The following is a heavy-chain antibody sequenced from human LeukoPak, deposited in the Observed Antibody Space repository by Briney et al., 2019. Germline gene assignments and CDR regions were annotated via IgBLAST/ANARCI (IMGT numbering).Heavy chain of an antibody. Sequence: SVKVSCKASGGTLSSYAISWVRQAPGQGLEWMGGIIPIFGTANYALKFQGRVTITADESTSTAYMELSSLRSEDTAVYYCARVVDTAMVPQAGYYYYGMDVWGQGTTVTVSS. J-gene: IGHJ6*02. D-gene: IGHD5-18*01. V-gene: IGHV1-69*13. CDR2: IIPIFGTA. CDR3: ARVVDTAMVPQAGYYYYGMDV. CDR1: GGTLSSYA.